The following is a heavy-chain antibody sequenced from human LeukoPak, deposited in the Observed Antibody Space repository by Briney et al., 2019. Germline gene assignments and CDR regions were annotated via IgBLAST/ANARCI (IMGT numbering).Heavy chain of an antibody. V-gene: IGHV4-30-4*08. D-gene: IGHD1/OR15-1a*01. CDR1: GGSISSGDYY. Sequence: SQTLSLTCTVSGGSISSGDYYWSWIRQPPGKGLEWIGYNYYSGSTYYNPSLKSRVTISVDTSKNQFSLKLSSVTAADTAVYYCARVATEQWFDPWGQGTLVTVSS. CDR3: ARVATEQWFDP. J-gene: IGHJ5*02. CDR2: NYYSGST.